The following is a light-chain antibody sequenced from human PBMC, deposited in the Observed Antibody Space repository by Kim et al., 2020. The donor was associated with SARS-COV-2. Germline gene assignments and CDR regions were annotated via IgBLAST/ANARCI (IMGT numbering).Light chain of an antibody. Sequence: LSPGESAPLSCGASQSINSKYLAWYQQKTGRAPRLLIYDTFTRATGVPDRFSGSGSGTDFTLTISRLEPEDFAVYFCQQYGSSLYTFGQGTKLEI. CDR2: DTF. CDR3: QQYGSSLYT. J-gene: IGKJ2*01. V-gene: IGKV3D-20*01. CDR1: QSINSKY.